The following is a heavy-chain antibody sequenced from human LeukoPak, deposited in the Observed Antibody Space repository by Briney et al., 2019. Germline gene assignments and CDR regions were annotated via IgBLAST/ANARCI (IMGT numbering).Heavy chain of an antibody. V-gene: IGHV1-2*06. Sequence: ASVKVSCKASGYTFTGYYMHWVRQAPGQGPEWMGRINPNSGGTNYAQKFQGRVTMTRDTSISTAYMELSRLRSDDTAVYYCARDLPANDYYYGMDVWGQGTTVTVSS. J-gene: IGHJ6*02. CDR3: ARDLPANDYYYGMDV. D-gene: IGHD2-8*01. CDR1: GYTFTGYY. CDR2: INPNSGGT.